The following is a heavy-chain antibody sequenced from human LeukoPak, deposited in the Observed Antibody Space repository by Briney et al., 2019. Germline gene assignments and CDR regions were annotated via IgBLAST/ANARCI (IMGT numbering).Heavy chain of an antibody. J-gene: IGHJ4*02. CDR2: INHSGST. Sequence: SETLSLTCAVYGGSFSGYYWSWIRQPPGKGLEWIGEINHSGSTNYNPSLKSRVTISVDTSKNQFSLKLSSVTAADTAVYYCARGGPGEPYFDYWGQGTLVTVS. D-gene: IGHD3-16*01. V-gene: IGHV4-34*01. CDR1: GGSFSGYY. CDR3: ARGGPGEPYFDY.